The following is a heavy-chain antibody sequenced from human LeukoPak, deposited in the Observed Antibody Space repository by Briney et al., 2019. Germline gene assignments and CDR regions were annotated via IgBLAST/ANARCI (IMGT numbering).Heavy chain of an antibody. V-gene: IGHV3-21*01. CDR3: ARGWIQLWPRPFDI. CDR1: GFTFSSYS. Sequence: GGSLRLSCAASGFTFSSYSMNWVRQAPGKGLEWVSSISSSSSYIYYADSVKGRFTISRDNAKNSLYLQMNSLRAEDTAVYYCARGWIQLWPRPFDIWGQGTMVTVSS. D-gene: IGHD5-18*01. CDR2: ISSSSSYI. J-gene: IGHJ3*02.